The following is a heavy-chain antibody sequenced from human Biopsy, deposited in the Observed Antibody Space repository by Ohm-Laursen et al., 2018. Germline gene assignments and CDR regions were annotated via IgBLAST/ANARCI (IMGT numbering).Heavy chain of an antibody. V-gene: IGHV3-74*01. CDR2: INSDGSST. CDR1: EFIFSRFW. Sequence: SLRLSCAASEFIFSRFWMYWVRQAPGKGLVWVSRINSDGSSTNYADSVKGRFTISRDNAKNTLFLQMNSLRAEDTAVYYCTRAEAGSGSLLYFDYWGQGTLVTVSS. CDR3: TRAEAGSGSLLYFDY. J-gene: IGHJ4*02. D-gene: IGHD3-10*01.